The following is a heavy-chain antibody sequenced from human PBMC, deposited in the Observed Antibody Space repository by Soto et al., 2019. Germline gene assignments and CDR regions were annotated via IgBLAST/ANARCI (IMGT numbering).Heavy chain of an antibody. Sequence: ASETLSLTCTVSGGSVSTDGYYWSWIRQHPGKGLERIGYIYYSGSTNYNPSLKSRVTISVDTSKNQFSLKLSSVTAVDTAVYYCARVPRIATFDPWGQGTLVTVSS. J-gene: IGHJ5*02. D-gene: IGHD6-13*01. CDR2: IYYSGST. CDR1: GGSVSTDGYY. V-gene: IGHV4-61*08. CDR3: ARVPRIATFDP.